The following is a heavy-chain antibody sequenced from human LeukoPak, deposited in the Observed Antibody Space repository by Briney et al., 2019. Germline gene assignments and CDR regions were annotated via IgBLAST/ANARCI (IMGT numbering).Heavy chain of an antibody. CDR2: INPSGGST. Sequence: ASVKVSCKASGYTFTTYYIHWMRQAPGQGLEWMGIINPSGGSTSYAQKFQGRVTMTRNTSISTAYMELSSLRSEDTAVYYCARVRDGYNDAYDIWGQGTVVTVSS. V-gene: IGHV1-46*01. D-gene: IGHD5-24*01. J-gene: IGHJ3*02. CDR3: ARVRDGYNDAYDI. CDR1: GYTFTTYY.